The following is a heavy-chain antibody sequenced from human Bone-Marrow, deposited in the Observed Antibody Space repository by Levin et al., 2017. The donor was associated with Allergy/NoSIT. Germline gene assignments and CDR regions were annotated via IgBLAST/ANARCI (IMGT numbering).Heavy chain of an antibody. Sequence: PGGSLRLSCAASGFTFSSYWMHWVRQAPGKGLVWVSRINSDGSSTSYADSVKGRFTISRDNAKNTLYLQMNRLRAEDTAVYYCAASWRRSWYLDYWGQGTLVTVSS. D-gene: IGHD6-13*01. V-gene: IGHV3-74*01. CDR1: GFTFSSYW. CDR3: AASWRRSWYLDY. J-gene: IGHJ4*02. CDR2: INSDGSST.